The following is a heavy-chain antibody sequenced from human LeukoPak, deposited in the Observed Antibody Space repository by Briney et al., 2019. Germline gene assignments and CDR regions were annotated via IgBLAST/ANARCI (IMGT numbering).Heavy chain of an antibody. V-gene: IGHV1-69*13. Sequence: SVKVSCKASGGTFSSYAISWVRQAPGQGLEWMGGIIPIFGTANYAQKFQGRVTITADESTSTAYMELSSLRSDDTAVYYCARVPNYYGSGSPIDYWGQGTLVTVSS. D-gene: IGHD3-10*01. CDR1: GGTFSSYA. CDR2: IIPIFGTA. CDR3: ARVPNYYGSGSPIDY. J-gene: IGHJ4*02.